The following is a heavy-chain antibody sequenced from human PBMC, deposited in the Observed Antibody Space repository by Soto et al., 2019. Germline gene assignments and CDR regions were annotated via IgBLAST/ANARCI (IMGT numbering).Heavy chain of an antibody. Sequence: QVQLAQSGAGVKKHGASVKVYCKASGYNFTIYGPSRARQAPGQGLEWMEWMSAYNGNTNYAQKLQVRVTMTAATSTRTAYMELRRLRSDATAVHYCARARRSNALAYWGQGTLVTVSS. D-gene: IGHD1-26*01. CDR1: GYNFTIYG. V-gene: IGHV1-18*01. CDR2: MSAYNGNT. J-gene: IGHJ4*02. CDR3: ARARRSNALAY.